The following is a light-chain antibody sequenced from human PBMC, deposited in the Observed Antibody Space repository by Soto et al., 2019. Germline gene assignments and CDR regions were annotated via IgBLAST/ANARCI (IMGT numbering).Light chain of an antibody. CDR1: QTIVTY. Sequence: EIVLTQSPATLSLSPGERATLSCRASQTIVTYLAWYQHKPGQTPRLLIYDASNRATGVPARFSGSGSGTDFTLTISNLEPEDFASYYCQQRYNWPPFTFGPGTKVDIK. V-gene: IGKV3-11*01. CDR2: DAS. J-gene: IGKJ3*01. CDR3: QQRYNWPPFT.